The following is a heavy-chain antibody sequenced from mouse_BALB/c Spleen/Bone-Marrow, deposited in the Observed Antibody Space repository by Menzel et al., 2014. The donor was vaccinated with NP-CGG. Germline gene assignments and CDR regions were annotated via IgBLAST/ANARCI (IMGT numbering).Heavy chain of an antibody. Sequence: QVQLQQPGAELVRPGASVTLSYKASGYTFTDYEIHWVKQTPVHGLEWIGAIDPETGGNAYNQKFKGKATLTADKSSSTAYMELRSLTSEDSAVYYCTRNWDDYFDYWGQGTTLTVSS. CDR1: GYTFTDYE. D-gene: IGHD4-1*01. CDR3: TRNWDDYFDY. V-gene: IGHV1-15*01. CDR2: IDPETGGN. J-gene: IGHJ2*01.